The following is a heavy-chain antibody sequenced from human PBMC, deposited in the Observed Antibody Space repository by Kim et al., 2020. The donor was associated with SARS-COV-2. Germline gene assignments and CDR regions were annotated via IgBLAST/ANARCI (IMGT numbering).Heavy chain of an antibody. J-gene: IGHJ4*02. D-gene: IGHD5-12*01. CDR3: AKGVKKNLFSGD. V-gene: IGHV3-23*01. Sequence: YYVAPVKGRLTISRGNSKDTLYLQMNSLRADDTAVYYCAKGVKKNLFSGDWGQGALVIVSS.